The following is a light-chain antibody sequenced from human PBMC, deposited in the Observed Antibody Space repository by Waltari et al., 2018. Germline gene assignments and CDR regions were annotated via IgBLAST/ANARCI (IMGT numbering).Light chain of an antibody. Sequence: QSVLTQPPSLSAAPGQKVTIPCSGSSSNIGNNYVSWYQQFPGTAPKLLIYDNNKRPSGIPDRFSGSKSGTSATLVITGLQTGDEADYYCGTWDTSLSKVFGGGTKLTVL. J-gene: IGLJ2*01. CDR1: SSNIGNNY. CDR3: GTWDTSLSKV. CDR2: DNN. V-gene: IGLV1-51*01.